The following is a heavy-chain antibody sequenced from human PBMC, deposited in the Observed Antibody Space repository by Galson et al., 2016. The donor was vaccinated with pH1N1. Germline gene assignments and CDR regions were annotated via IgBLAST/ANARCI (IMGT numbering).Heavy chain of an antibody. CDR1: GDSVSSNSAA. CDR3: ARHSPGRAVGVFDC. J-gene: IGHJ4*02. Sequence: CAISGDSVSSNSAAWNWIRQSPSRGLEWLGRTYYRSKWFYNYAVPVQGRITINPDTSKNQFSLQLNSVTPEDTAVYYCARHSPGRAVGVFDCWGQGTLVTVSS. V-gene: IGHV6-1*01. CDR2: TYYRSKWFY. D-gene: IGHD6-19*01.